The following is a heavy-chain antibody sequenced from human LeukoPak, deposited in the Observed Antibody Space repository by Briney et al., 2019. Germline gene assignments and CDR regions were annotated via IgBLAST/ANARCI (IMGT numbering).Heavy chain of an antibody. CDR3: ATPSNYFDY. CDR1: GFTFSSYS. V-gene: IGHV3-23*01. CDR2: ISGSGGST. D-gene: IGHD2-2*01. Sequence: GGSLRLSCAASGFTFSSYSMNWVRQAPGKGLEWVSAISGSGGSTYYADSVKGRFTISRDNSRNTLYLQMNSLRAEDTAVYYCATPSNYFDYWGQGTLVTVSS. J-gene: IGHJ4*02.